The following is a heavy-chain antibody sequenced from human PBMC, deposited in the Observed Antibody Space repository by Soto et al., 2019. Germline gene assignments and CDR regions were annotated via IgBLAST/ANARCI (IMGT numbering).Heavy chain of an antibody. Sequence: QVQLVQSGAEVKKPGSSVKVSCKASGGTFSSYAISWVRQAPGQGLEWMGGIIPIFGTANYAQKFQGRVTITADESTSTAYMELSSLRSEDTAVYYCARELQYSGSDIVGYFQHWGQGTLVTVSS. CDR2: IIPIFGTA. D-gene: IGHD1-26*01. V-gene: IGHV1-69*12. CDR1: GGTFSSYA. CDR3: ARELQYSGSDIVGYFQH. J-gene: IGHJ1*01.